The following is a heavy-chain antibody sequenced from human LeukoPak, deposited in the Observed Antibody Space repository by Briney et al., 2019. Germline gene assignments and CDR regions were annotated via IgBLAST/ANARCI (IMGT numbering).Heavy chain of an antibody. CDR2: ISGSGGST. D-gene: IGHD4-17*01. J-gene: IGHJ4*02. Sequence: GGSLRLSCAASGFTFSNYAMRWVRQAPGKGLEWVSGISGSGGSTYYADSVKGRFTISRDNSKNTLYLQMNSLRAEDTAVYYCAKVPMTTVTKYYFDYWGQGTLVTVSS. V-gene: IGHV3-23*01. CDR3: AKVPMTTVTKYYFDY. CDR1: GFTFSNYA.